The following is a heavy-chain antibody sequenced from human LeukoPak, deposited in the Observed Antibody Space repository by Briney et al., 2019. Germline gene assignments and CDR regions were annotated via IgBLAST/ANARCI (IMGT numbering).Heavy chain of an antibody. CDR2: IYYTGST. CDR1: GGSICSHY. CDR3: AGGTGSSGLFI. J-gene: IGHJ4*02. Sequence: SETLSLTCTVSGGSICSHYWSWIRQPPGKGLEWIWYIYYTGSTSYNPPLKSRVTISVDTSKKQFSLKMRSVASADTAVFYCAGGTGSSGLFIWGQGTLVTVSS. D-gene: IGHD1-14*01. V-gene: IGHV4-59*11.